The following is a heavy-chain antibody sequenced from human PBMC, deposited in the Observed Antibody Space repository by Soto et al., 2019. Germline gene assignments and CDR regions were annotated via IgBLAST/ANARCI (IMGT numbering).Heavy chain of an antibody. CDR3: ARQGSS. V-gene: IGHV4-39*01. J-gene: IGHJ5*02. Sequence: PSETLSLTCNVSGGSISGTSYNWGWIRQTPGKGLEWMGTLDYSRTAPSSPSLKRRINISADPSKNHASPTLTPVTAADTAVYYCARQGSSWGQGALVTVSS. CDR1: GGSISGTSYN. CDR2: LDYSRTA.